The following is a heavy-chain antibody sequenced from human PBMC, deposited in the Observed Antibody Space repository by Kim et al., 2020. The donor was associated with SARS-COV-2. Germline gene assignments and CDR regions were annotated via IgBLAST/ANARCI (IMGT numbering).Heavy chain of an antibody. CDR3: ARAVAVAGTGYFDY. V-gene: IGHV3-30-3*01. D-gene: IGHD6-19*01. J-gene: IGHJ4*02. CDR1: GFTFSSYA. Sequence: GGSLRLSCAASGFTFSSYAMHWVRQAPGKGLEWVAVISYDGSNKYYADSVKGRFTISRDNSKNTLYLQMNSLRAEDTAVYYCARAVAVAGTGYFDYWGQG. CDR2: ISYDGSNK.